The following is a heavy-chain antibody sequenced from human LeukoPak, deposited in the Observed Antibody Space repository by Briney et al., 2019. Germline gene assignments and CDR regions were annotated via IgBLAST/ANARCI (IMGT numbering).Heavy chain of an antibody. V-gene: IGHV4-59*01. CDR3: ARVRPFDY. J-gene: IGHJ4*02. CDR2: IYYSGST. CDR1: GGSFSGYY. Sequence: SETLSLTCAVYGGSFSGYYWSWIRQPPGKGLEWIGYIYYSGSTNYSPSLKSRVTISVDTSKNQFSLKLSSVTAADTAVYYCARVRPFDYWGQGTLVTVSS.